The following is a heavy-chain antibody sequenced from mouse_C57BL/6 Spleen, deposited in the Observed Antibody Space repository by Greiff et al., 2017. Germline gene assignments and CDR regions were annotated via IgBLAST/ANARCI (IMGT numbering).Heavy chain of an antibody. D-gene: IGHD1-1*01. J-gene: IGHJ3*01. CDR2: INPYNGDT. CDR1: GYSFTGYF. Sequence: VQLQQSGPELVKPGDSVKISCKASGYSFTGYFMNWVMQSHGQSLEWIGRINPYNGDTFYNQKFKGKATLTVDKSSSTAHMGLRSLTSEDSAVXYCAREGPITTVVASPFAYWGQGTLVTVSA. V-gene: IGHV1-20*01. CDR3: AREGPITTVVASPFAY.